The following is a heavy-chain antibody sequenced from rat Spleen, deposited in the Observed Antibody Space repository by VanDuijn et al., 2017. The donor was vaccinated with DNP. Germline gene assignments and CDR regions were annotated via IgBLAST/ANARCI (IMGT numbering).Heavy chain of an antibody. J-gene: IGHJ2*01. V-gene: IGHV5-27*01. CDR3: TTVPLTIAV. CDR1: GFTFSNYY. Sequence: EVQLVESGGGLVQPGRSLKLSCAASGFTFSNYYMAWVRQAPTKGLEWVASITNSGGSTYYRDSVKGRFTISRDNAKSTLYLQMDSLRSEDTATYYCTTVPLTIAVWGQGVMVTVSS. D-gene: IGHD1-2*01. CDR2: ITNSGGST.